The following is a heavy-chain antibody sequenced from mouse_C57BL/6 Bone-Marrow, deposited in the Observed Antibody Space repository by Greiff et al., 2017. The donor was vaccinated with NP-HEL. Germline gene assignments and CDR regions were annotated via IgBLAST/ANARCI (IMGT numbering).Heavy chain of an antibody. CDR1: GYAFSSYW. V-gene: IGHV1-80*01. Sequence: QVQLQQSGAELVKPGASVKISCKASGYAFSSYWMNWVKQRPGKGLEWIGQIYPGDGDTNYNGKFKGKATLTADKSSSTAYMQLSSLTSEDSAVYFSARSFPYYSNYGNYWGQGTTLTVSS. D-gene: IGHD2-5*01. CDR2: IYPGDGDT. J-gene: IGHJ2*01. CDR3: ARSFPYYSNYGNY.